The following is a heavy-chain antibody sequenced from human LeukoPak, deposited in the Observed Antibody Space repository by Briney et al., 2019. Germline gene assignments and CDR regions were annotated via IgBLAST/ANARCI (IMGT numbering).Heavy chain of an antibody. CDR1: GGSISSYY. CDR3: ARHGRTRLEWSSNYYYYYYMDV. Sequence: SETLSLTCTVSGGSISSYYWSWIRQPPGKGLEWIGYIYTSGSTNYNPSLKSRVTISVDTSKNQFSLKLSSVAAADTAVYYCARHGRTRLEWSSNYYYYYYMDVWGKGTTVTVSS. J-gene: IGHJ6*03. D-gene: IGHD3-3*01. CDR2: IYTSGST. V-gene: IGHV4-4*09.